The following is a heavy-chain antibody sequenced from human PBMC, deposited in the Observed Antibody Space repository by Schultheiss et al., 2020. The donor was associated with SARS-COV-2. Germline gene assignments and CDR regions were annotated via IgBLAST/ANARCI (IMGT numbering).Heavy chain of an antibody. D-gene: IGHD1-14*01. CDR2: INPNFGGT. CDR3: ARKLEPPGDYYYHYTMDV. Sequence: ASVKVSCKASGYTFTGYYMHWVRQAPGQGLEWMGWINPNFGGTNNAQKFQGRVTLTRDTSKSTAYMELSSLTSDDTAVYYCARKLEPPGDYYYHYTMDVWGQGTTVTVSS. J-gene: IGHJ6*02. CDR1: GYTFTGYY. V-gene: IGHV1-2*02.